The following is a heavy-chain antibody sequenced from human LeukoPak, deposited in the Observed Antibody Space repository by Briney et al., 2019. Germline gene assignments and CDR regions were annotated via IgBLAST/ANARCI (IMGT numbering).Heavy chain of an antibody. D-gene: IGHD3-3*01. J-gene: IGHJ3*02. CDR2: INSDGSST. CDR3: ARGLTIFGVVNDAFDI. V-gene: IGHV3-74*01. CDR1: GFTFSSYW. Sequence: GGSLRLSCAASGFTFSSYWMHWVRQAPGKGLVWVSLINSDGSSTIYADSVKGRFTISRDNVKNTLYLQMNSLRAEDTAVYYCARGLTIFGVVNDAFDIWGQGRMVTVSS.